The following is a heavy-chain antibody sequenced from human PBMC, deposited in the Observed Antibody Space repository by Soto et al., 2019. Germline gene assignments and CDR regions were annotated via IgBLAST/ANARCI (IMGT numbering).Heavy chain of an antibody. CDR3: ARVTRGSSSHYTRYMDV. CDR1: GGSFSGYY. CDR2: INHSGST. Sequence: TLSLTCAVYGGSFSGYYWSWIRQPPGKGLEWIGEINHSGSTNYNPSLKSRVTISVDTSKNQISLKLSSVTAADTAVYYCARVTRGSSSHYTRYMDVWGKGTTVTVSS. V-gene: IGHV4-34*01. D-gene: IGHD6-6*01. J-gene: IGHJ6*03.